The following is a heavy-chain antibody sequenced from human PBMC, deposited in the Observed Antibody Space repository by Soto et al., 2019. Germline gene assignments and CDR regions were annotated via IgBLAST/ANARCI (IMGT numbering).Heavy chain of an antibody. D-gene: IGHD6-13*01. CDR2: ISGSGGST. CDR1: GFAFSSYA. J-gene: IGHJ4*02. V-gene: IGHV3-23*01. CDR3: AKDGYEQQLVPYYFDY. Sequence: PGGSLRLSCAASGFAFSSYAMSWVRQAPGKGLEWVSAISGSGGSTYYADSVKGRFTISRDNSKNTLYLQMNSLRAEDTAVYYCAKDGYEQQLVPYYFDYWGQGTLVTVSS.